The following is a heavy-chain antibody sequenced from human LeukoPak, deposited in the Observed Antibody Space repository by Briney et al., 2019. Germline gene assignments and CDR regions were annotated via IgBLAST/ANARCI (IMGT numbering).Heavy chain of an antibody. J-gene: IGHJ4*02. V-gene: IGHV1-69*04. CDR1: GGTFSSYT. CDR2: IIPILGIA. Sequence: SVTVSCKASGGTFSSYTISWVRQAPGQGLEWMGRIIPILGIANYAQKFQGRVTITADKSTRTAYMELSSLRSEDTAVYYCERDAGSYVDYWGQGTLVTVSS. CDR3: ERDAGSYVDY.